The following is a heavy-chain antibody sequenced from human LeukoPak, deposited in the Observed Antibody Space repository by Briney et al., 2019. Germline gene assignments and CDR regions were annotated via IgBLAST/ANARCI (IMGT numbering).Heavy chain of an antibody. J-gene: IGHJ4*02. CDR2: INHSGSA. Sequence: SETLSLTCAVYGGSFSGYYWSWIRQPPGKGLEWIGEINHSGSANYNPSLKSRVTISVDTSKNQFFLKLSSVTAADTAVYYCARGRVWGSYRQNFDYWGQGTLVTVSS. V-gene: IGHV4-34*01. D-gene: IGHD3-16*02. CDR1: GGSFSGYY. CDR3: ARGRVWGSYRQNFDY.